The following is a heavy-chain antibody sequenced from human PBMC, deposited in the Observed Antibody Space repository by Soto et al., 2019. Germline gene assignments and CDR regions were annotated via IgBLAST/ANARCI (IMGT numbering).Heavy chain of an antibody. D-gene: IGHD3-10*01. Sequence: EVQLVESGGGLVQPGGSLRLSCAASGFTFSSYWMHWVRQAPGKGLVWVSRINSDGSSTSYADSVKGRFTISRDNAKNTLYLQMNSLRAEDTAVYYCARYNVDGSGTYALDYWGQGTLVTVSS. CDR2: INSDGSST. CDR3: ARYNVDGSGTYALDY. CDR1: GFTFSSYW. J-gene: IGHJ4*02. V-gene: IGHV3-74*01.